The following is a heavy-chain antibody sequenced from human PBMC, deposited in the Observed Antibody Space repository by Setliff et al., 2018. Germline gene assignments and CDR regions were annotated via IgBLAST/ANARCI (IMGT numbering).Heavy chain of an antibody. V-gene: IGHV4-38-2*01. J-gene: IGHJ4*02. D-gene: IGHD3-22*01. CDR3: ARQLCSSGYCYATTFDY. CDR1: GYSISSGYY. Sequence: PSETLSLTCAVSGYSISSGYYWGWIQQAPGKGLEWIASIYRSGSTYYNPSLKSRVTISVDTSKNQFPLKLSSVTASDTAVYYCARQLCSSGYCYATTFDYWGQGTLVTVSS. CDR2: IYRSGST.